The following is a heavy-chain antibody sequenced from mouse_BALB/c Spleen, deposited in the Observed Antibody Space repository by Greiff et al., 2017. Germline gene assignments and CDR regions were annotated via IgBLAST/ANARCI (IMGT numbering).Heavy chain of an antibody. CDR3: ASSTMITTWFAY. J-gene: IGHJ3*01. Sequence: EVQLMESGPGLVKPSQSLSLTCSVTGYSITSGYYWNWIRQFPGNKLEWMGYISYDGSNNYNPSLKNRISITRDTSKNQFFLKLNSVTTEDTATYYCASSTMITTWFAYWGQGTLVTVSA. CDR2: ISYDGSN. D-gene: IGHD2-4*01. V-gene: IGHV3-6*02. CDR1: GYSITSGYY.